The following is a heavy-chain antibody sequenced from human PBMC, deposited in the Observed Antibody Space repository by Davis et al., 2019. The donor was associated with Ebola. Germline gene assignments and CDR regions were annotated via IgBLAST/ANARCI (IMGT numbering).Heavy chain of an antibody. V-gene: IGHV1-69*04. J-gene: IGHJ2*01. Sequence: SVTVSCKASGYTFTSYGISWVRQAPGQGLEWMGRIIPILGIANYAQKFQGRVTITADKSTSTAYMELSSLRSEDTAVYYCASRSGVAGTGYWYFDLWGRGTLVTVSS. CDR3: ASRSGVAGTGYWYFDL. D-gene: IGHD6-19*01. CDR2: IIPILGIA. CDR1: GYTFTSYG.